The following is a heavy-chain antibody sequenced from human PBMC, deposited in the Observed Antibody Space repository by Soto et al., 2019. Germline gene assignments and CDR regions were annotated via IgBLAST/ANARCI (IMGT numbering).Heavy chain of an antibody. D-gene: IGHD2-21*01. V-gene: IGHV3-13*01. CDR3: ARDPVMANGARFDY. Sequence: HPGGSLRLSCAASGFTFSSYDMHWVRQATGKGLGWVSAIGTAGDTYYPGSVKGRFTISRENAKNSLYLQMNSLRAGDTAVYYCARDPVMANGARFDYWGQGTLVTVSS. CDR2: IGTAGDT. CDR1: GFTFSSYD. J-gene: IGHJ4*02.